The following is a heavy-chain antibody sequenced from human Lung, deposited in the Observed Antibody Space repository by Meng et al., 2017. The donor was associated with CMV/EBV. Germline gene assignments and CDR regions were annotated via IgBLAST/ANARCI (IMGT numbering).Heavy chain of an antibody. CDR3: ATGSGDFDH. J-gene: IGHJ4*02. Sequence: QVHLQESGPGLVKPSETLSLTCRVSGVSISGFYWSWIRQPAGKGLEWIGRIYINGDTNYNPSLKSRVTISKDTSKNQISLRLTSVTAADTAIYYCATGSGDFDHWGRGTLVTVAS. V-gene: IGHV4-4*07. CDR1: GVSISGFY. CDR2: IYINGDT. D-gene: IGHD1-26*01.